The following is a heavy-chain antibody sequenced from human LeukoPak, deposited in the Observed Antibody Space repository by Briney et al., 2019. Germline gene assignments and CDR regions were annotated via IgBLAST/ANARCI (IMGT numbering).Heavy chain of an antibody. Sequence: PSETLSLTCTVSGGSMSSYYWSWIRQPPGKGLEWIGYIYTSGSTNYNPSLKSRVTISVDTSKNQFSLKLSSVTAADTAVYYCARLELERRGWFDPWGQGTLVTVSS. D-gene: IGHD1-1*01. CDR1: GGSMSSYY. J-gene: IGHJ5*02. CDR2: IYTSGST. CDR3: ARLELERRGWFDP. V-gene: IGHV4-4*09.